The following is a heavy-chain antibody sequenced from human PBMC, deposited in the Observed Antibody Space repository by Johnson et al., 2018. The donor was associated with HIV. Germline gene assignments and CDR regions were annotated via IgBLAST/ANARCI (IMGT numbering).Heavy chain of an antibody. CDR2: ISSDGSST. CDR3: ATVWRNEGRHAFDI. V-gene: IGHV3-74*02. D-gene: IGHD1-1*01. Sequence: VQVVESGGGVVRPGGSLRLSCAASGFTFSTYWMHWVRQTPGKGLVWVSRISSDGSSTTYAVSVRGRFPISRDNAKNTLYLEMKSLRAEDTAVYYCATVWRNEGRHAFDIWGQGTMVTVSS. J-gene: IGHJ3*02. CDR1: GFTFSTYW.